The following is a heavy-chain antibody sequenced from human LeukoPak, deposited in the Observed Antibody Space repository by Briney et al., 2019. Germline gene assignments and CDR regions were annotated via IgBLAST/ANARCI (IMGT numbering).Heavy chain of an antibody. Sequence: HPGGSLRLSCAASGFTFSSYWMSWVRQAPGKGLEWVANIKQDGSEKYYVDSVKGRFTISRDNAKNSLYLQMNSLRAEDTAVYYCARAVTTFAYYYYMDVWGKGTTVTISS. CDR3: ARAVTTFAYYYYMDV. V-gene: IGHV3-7*04. CDR1: GFTFSSYW. CDR2: IKQDGSEK. J-gene: IGHJ6*03. D-gene: IGHD4-17*01.